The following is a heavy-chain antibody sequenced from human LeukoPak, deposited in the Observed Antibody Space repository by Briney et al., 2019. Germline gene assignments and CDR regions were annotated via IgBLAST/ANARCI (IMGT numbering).Heavy chain of an antibody. CDR2: IYHSGST. CDR3: ARSIYGVGPFDY. V-gene: IGHV4-38-2*02. CDR1: GYSISSAYY. Sequence: SETLSLTCTVSGYSISSAYYWGWIRQPPGRGLEWIGNIYHSGSTYYNPSLKSRGSISVDTSKNQFSLKLSSVTAADTAVYYCARSIYGVGPFDYWGQGTLVTVFS. D-gene: IGHD6-6*01. J-gene: IGHJ4*02.